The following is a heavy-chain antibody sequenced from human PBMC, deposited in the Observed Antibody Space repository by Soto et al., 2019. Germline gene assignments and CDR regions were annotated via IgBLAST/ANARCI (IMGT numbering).Heavy chain of an antibody. V-gene: IGHV3-7*01. CDR3: ATQPGGYSYGDDY. D-gene: IGHD5-18*01. CDR1: GFSFSSYW. Sequence: GSPRLCGAASGFSFSSYWMSWVRQAPGKGLEWVANIKQDGSEKYYVDSVKGRFTISRDNAKNSLSLQMNSLRAEDTAVYYCATQPGGYSYGDDYWGQGTLVTVSS. CDR2: IKQDGSEK. J-gene: IGHJ4*02.